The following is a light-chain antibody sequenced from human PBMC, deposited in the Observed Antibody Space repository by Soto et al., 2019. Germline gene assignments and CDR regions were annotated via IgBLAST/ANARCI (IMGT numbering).Light chain of an antibody. CDR2: GAS. CDR3: QHYGSSPPIT. Sequence: EIVLTQSPGTLSLSPGERATLSCRASQTISSNFLAWYYQKPGQAPRLLISGASNRAPGVPDRFSDSGSGTDFTLTIDRLEPEDFGVYFCQHYGSSPPITFGQGTRLEIK. V-gene: IGKV3-20*01. J-gene: IGKJ5*01. CDR1: QTISSNF.